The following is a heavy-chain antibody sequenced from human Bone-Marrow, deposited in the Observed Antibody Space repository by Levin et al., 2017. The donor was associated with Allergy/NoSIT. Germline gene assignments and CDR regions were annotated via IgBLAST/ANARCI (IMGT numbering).Heavy chain of an antibody. J-gene: IGHJ4*02. CDR3: AGDRYGTATV. CDR2: IYSGGGNS. V-gene: IGHV3-53*01. D-gene: IGHD4-17*01. Sequence: PGGSLRLSCTISGFSVSFNFMSWVRQAPGKGLEWVSVIYSGGGNSYYTDSVRGRFTISRDTSSKTLYLQMISLRPGDTATYFCAGDRYGTATVWGRGTLVTVSS. CDR1: GFSVSFNF.